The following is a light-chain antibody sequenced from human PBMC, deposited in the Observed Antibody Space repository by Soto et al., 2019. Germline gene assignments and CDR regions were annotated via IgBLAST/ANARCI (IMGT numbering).Light chain of an antibody. V-gene: IGLV2-14*01. Sequence: QSVLTQPASVSGSPGQSITISCTGTNSDVGGYDYVSWYQQHPGKAPKLMIYDVSSRPSGVSDRFSGSKSGNTASLTISGLQAEDEADYYCSSYTSSVTHNYVFGTGTKLTVL. CDR2: DVS. CDR1: NSDVGGYDY. CDR3: SSYTSSVTHNYV. J-gene: IGLJ1*01.